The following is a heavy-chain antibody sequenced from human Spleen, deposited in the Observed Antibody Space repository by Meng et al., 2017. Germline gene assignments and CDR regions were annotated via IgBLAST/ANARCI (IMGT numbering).Heavy chain of an antibody. CDR2: IDSSGNT. CDR3: CRAFLYKYSSWFYFDS. D-gene: IGHD6-19*01. J-gene: IGHJ4*02. CDR1: GCDNRLSAYY. Sequence: QRAGPGVGEQTAAPSITVPGSGCDNRLSAYYWSWMRQAPGKGLEWIGYIDSSGNTKNNPSIISRIAISLDTSKNQFAVKQTCVTASDTAVYYYCRAFLYKYSSWFYFDSWGQGTLVTVSS. V-gene: IGHV4-30-4*08.